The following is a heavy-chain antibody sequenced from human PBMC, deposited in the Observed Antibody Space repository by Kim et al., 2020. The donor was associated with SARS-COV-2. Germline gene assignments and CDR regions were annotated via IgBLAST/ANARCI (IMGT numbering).Heavy chain of an antibody. CDR2: IYYSGST. CDR3: AGRPLPAAAGWFDP. Sequence: SETLSLTCTVSGGSISSSSYYWGWIRQPPGKGLEWIGSIYYSGSTYYNPSLKSRVTISVDTSKNQFSLKLSSVTAADTAVYYCAGRPLPAAAGWFDPWGQGTLVTVSS. J-gene: IGHJ5*02. V-gene: IGHV4-39*01. D-gene: IGHD6-13*01. CDR1: GGSISSSSYY.